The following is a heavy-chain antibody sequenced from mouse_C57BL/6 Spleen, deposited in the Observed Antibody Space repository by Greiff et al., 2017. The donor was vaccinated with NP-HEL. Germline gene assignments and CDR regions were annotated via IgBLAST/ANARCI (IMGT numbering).Heavy chain of an antibody. J-gene: IGHJ3*01. Sequence: EVQLQQSGTVLARPGASVKMSCKTSGYTFTSYWMHWVKQRPGQGLEWIGAIYPGNSDTSYNQKFKGKAKLTAVTSASTAYMELSSLTNEDSAVYYCTRLDDYDGFSWFAYWGQGTLVTVSA. V-gene: IGHV1-5*01. CDR1: GYTFTSYW. D-gene: IGHD2-4*01. CDR2: IYPGNSDT. CDR3: TRLDDYDGFSWFAY.